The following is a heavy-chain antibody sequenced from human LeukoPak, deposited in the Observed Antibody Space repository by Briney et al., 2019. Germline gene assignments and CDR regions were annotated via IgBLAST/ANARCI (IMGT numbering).Heavy chain of an antibody. V-gene: IGHV3-30*02. J-gene: IGHJ5*02. D-gene: IGHD3-3*01. CDR1: GCTFSSYA. CDR2: IRYDGSNK. CDR3: AKDGEPRFGVFGLVKGFDP. Sequence: PGCSLRLSCAASGCTFSSYAMTWVRQAPCKGLEWVAFIRYDGSNKYYADSVNGRFTISRDNSKNTLYLQMISLSAEDTDVYSCAKDGEPRFGVFGLVKGFDPWGQGTLVTVSS.